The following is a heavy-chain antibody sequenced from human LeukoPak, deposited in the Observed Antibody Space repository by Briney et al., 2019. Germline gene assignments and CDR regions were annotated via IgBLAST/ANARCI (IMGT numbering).Heavy chain of an antibody. CDR3: AKEGLSGYYDSSGYDY. J-gene: IGHJ4*02. Sequence: PGRSLILSCAASGFTFSSYGMHWVRQAPGKGLEWVAVIWYDGSNKYYADSVKGRFTISRDNSKNTLYLQMNSLRAEDTAVYYCAKEGLSGYYDSSGYDYWGQGTLVTVSS. CDR2: IWYDGSNK. V-gene: IGHV3-33*06. D-gene: IGHD3-22*01. CDR1: GFTFSSYG.